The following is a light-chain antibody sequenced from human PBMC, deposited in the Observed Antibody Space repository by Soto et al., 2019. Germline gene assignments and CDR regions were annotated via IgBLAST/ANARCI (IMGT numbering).Light chain of an antibody. V-gene: IGLV1-51*01. J-gene: IGLJ2*01. CDR3: ATWDGSLPGEV. Sequence: QSVLTQSPSVSAAPGQKVTISCSGSSSNIGNNYVSWYQQVPGTAPKLLIYANNKRPSGIPDRFSGSKSGTSGTLDITGLQTGDEADYYCATWDGSLPGEVFGGGTELAVL. CDR2: ANN. CDR1: SSNIGNNY.